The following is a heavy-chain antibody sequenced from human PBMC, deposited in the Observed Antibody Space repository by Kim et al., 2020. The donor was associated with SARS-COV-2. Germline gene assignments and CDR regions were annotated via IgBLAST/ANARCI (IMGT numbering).Heavy chain of an antibody. J-gene: IGHJ5*02. D-gene: IGHD1-26*01. Sequence: AQKFQGRVTITADESTSTAYMELSSLRSEDTAVYYCARDSGWELSGWFDPWGQGTLVTVSS. V-gene: IGHV1-69*01. CDR3: ARDSGWELSGWFDP.